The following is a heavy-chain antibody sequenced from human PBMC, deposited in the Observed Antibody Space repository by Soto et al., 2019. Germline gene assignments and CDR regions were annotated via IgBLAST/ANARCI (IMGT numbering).Heavy chain of an antibody. CDR2: INPNSGGT. V-gene: IGHV1-2*02. J-gene: IGHJ6*02. D-gene: IGHD6-6*01. CDR1: GYTFTGYY. CDR3: ARVAPLNSIAARQGPYYYGMDV. Sequence: ASVKVSCKASGYTFTGYYMHWVRQAPGQGLEWMGWINPNSGGTNYAQKFQGRVTMTRDTSISTAYMELSRLRSDDTAVYYCARVAPLNSIAARQGPYYYGMDVWGQGTTVTVSS.